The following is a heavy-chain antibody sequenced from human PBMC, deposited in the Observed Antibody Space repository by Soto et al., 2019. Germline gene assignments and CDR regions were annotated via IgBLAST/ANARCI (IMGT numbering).Heavy chain of an antibody. CDR3: AIPRGSGYRPDAVYFQH. J-gene: IGHJ1*01. CDR1: GGTFSSYA. D-gene: IGHD3-3*01. V-gene: IGHV1-69*12. Sequence: QVQLVQSGAEVKKPGSSVKVSCKASGGTFSSYAISWVRQAPGQGLEWMGGIIPIFGTANYAQKFQGRVPVTADESTSTAYMELSSLRSEETAVYYCAIPRGSGYRPDAVYFQHWGQGTLVTVSS. CDR2: IIPIFGTA.